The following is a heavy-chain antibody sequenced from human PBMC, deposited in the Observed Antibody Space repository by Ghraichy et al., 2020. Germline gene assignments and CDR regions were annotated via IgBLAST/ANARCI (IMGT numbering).Heavy chain of an antibody. CDR3: ARHRRMEKWQQLPPDFDY. V-gene: IGHV4-39*01. Sequence: SETLSLTCTVSGGSISSSSYYWGWIRQPPGKGLEWIGSIYYSGSTYYNPSLKSRVTISVDTSKNQFSLKLSSVTAADTAVYYCARHRRMEKWQQLPPDFDYWGQGTLVTVSS. J-gene: IGHJ4*02. D-gene: IGHD6-13*01. CDR1: GGSISSSSYY. CDR2: IYYSGST.